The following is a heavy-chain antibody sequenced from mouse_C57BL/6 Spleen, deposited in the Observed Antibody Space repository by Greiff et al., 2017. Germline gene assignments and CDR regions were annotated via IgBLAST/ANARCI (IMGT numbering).Heavy chain of an antibody. CDR2: IYPGSGSN. Sequence: QVQLQQSGAELVKPGASVKMSCKASGYTFTSYWITWVKQRPGQGLEWIGDIYPGSGSNYYNEKFKSKATLTVNNSSSTAYMQLSSLTSEDSAVYYWSRRRNTTHYWGQGTTLTVSS. CDR3: SRRRNTTHY. V-gene: IGHV1-55*01. D-gene: IGHD1-1*01. J-gene: IGHJ2*01. CDR1: GYTFTSYW.